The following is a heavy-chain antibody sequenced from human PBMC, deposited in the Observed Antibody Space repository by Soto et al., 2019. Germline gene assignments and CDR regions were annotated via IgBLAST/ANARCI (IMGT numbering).Heavy chain of an antibody. V-gene: IGHV4-59*01. CDR3: AREGIYGSGSSGFDY. CDR1: GGSISSYY. Sequence: SETLSLTCTVSGGSISSYYWSWIRQPPGKGLEWIGYIYYSGSTNYNPSLKSRVTISVDTSKNQFSLKLSSVTAADTAVYYCAREGIYGSGSSGFDYWGQGTLVTVSS. CDR2: IYYSGST. J-gene: IGHJ4*02. D-gene: IGHD3-10*01.